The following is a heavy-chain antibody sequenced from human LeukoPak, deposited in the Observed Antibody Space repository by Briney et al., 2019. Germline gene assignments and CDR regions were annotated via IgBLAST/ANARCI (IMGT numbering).Heavy chain of an antibody. CDR3: ARRSWESHLGDAFDI. D-gene: IGHD1-26*01. Sequence: SETLSLTCTVSGGSISSSSYYWVWIRQPPGKGLEWIGSYYYSGSSYYNPSLKSRVTISVDTSKTQFSLKLSYVTAADTAVYYCARRSWESHLGDAFDISGQETMVTASS. CDR2: YYYSGSS. J-gene: IGHJ3*02. CDR1: GGSISSSSYY. V-gene: IGHV4-39*07.